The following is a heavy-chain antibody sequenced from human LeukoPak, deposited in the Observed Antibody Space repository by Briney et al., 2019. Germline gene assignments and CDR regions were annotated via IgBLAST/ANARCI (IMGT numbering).Heavy chain of an antibody. Sequence: SETLSLTCTVSGGSISSSSYYWGWIRQPPGKGLEWIGSIYYSGSTYYNPSLKSRVTISVDTSKNQFSLKLSSVTAADTAVYYCAKTRKDIVVVPAARNGWFDPWGQGTLVTVSS. CDR1: GGSISSSSYY. D-gene: IGHD2-2*01. J-gene: IGHJ5*02. V-gene: IGHV4-39*01. CDR2: IYYSGST. CDR3: AKTRKDIVVVPAARNGWFDP.